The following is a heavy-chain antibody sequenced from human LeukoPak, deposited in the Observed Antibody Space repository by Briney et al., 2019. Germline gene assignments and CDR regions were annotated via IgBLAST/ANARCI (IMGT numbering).Heavy chain of an antibody. CDR1: GFTFRTYG. Sequence: GGSLRLSCAASGFTFRTYGMHWVRQAPGKGLEWVSCVSCDGTKKHYADSVKGRFTISRDNSKNTLYLQMNSLRAEDTALYYCAKDLSIYCDSRGFDPWGQGTLVTVSS. CDR2: VSCDGTKK. V-gene: IGHV3-30*18. CDR3: AKDLSIYCDSRGFDP. J-gene: IGHJ5*02. D-gene: IGHD2/OR15-2a*01.